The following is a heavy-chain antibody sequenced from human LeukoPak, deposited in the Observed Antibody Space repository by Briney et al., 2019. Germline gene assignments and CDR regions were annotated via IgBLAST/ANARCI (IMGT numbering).Heavy chain of an antibody. CDR1: GGSLSGYY. D-gene: IGHD2-2*01. J-gene: IGHJ4*02. CDR2: IYHNGST. Sequence: SETLSLTCVVYGGSLSGYYWSWIRQPPGKGLEWIGEIYHNGSTNYNPSLKSRVTISVDTSKNQFSLKLSSVTAADTAVYYCARGHRPGLGYWGQGTLVTVSS. CDR3: ARGHRPGLGY. V-gene: IGHV4-34*01.